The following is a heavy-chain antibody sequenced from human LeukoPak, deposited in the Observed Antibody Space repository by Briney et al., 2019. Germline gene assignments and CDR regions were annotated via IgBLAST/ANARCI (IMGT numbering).Heavy chain of an antibody. CDR1: GYTFTGYY. J-gene: IGHJ4*02. Sequence: ASVKVSCKASGYTFTGYYMHWVRQAPGQGLEWMGWISAYNGNTNYAQKLQGRVTMTTDTSTSTAYMELRSLRSDDTAVYYCARDMMFGGEDSSDHWGQGTLVTVSS. V-gene: IGHV1-18*04. CDR2: ISAYNGNT. D-gene: IGHD3/OR15-3a*01. CDR3: ARDMMFGGEDSSDH.